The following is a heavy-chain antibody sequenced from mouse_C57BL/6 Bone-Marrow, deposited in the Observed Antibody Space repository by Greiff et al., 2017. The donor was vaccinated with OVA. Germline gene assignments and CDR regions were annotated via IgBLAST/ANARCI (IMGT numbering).Heavy chain of an antibody. D-gene: IGHD1-1*01. CDR1: GYAFTNYL. V-gene: IGHV1-54*01. J-gene: IGHJ2*01. CDR2: INPGSGGT. Sequence: QVQLKESGAELVRPGTSVKVSCKASGYAFTNYLIEWVKQRPGQGLEWIGVINPGSGGTNYNEKFKGKATLTADKSSSTAYMQLSSLTSEDSAVYFCARSNYLLLRWRSYFDYWGQGTTLTVSS. CDR3: ARSNYLLLRWRSYFDY.